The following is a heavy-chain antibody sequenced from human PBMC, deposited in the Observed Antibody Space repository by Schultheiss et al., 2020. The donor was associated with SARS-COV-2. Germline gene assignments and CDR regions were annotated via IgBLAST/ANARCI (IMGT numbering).Heavy chain of an antibody. J-gene: IGHJ4*02. D-gene: IGHD6-13*01. Sequence: GGSLRLSCAASGFTFSSYAMHWVRQAPGKGLECVSGISWNSGSIGYADSVKGRFTISRDNSKNTLYLQMNSLRAEDTAVYYCAKAAAGTFDYWGQGTLVTVSS. V-gene: IGHV3-9*01. CDR1: GFTFSSYA. CDR2: ISWNSGSI. CDR3: AKAAAGTFDY.